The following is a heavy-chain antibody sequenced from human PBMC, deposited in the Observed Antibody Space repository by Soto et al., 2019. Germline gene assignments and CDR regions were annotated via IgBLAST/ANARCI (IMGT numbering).Heavy chain of an antibody. CDR1: GFTFSSYA. CDR3: AKSLTVFGGELLDFYFDY. CDR2: ISGSGGST. J-gene: IGHJ4*02. V-gene: IGHV3-23*01. D-gene: IGHD1-26*01. Sequence: QPGGSLRLSCAASGFTFSSYAMSWVRQAPGKGLEWVSAISGSGGSTYYADSVKGRFTISRDNSKNTLYLQMNSLRAEDTAVYYCAKSLTVFGGELLDFYFDYWGQGTLVTVPS.